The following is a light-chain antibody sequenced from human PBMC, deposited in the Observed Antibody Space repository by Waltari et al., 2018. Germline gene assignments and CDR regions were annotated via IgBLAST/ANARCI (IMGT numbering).Light chain of an antibody. CDR2: GKI. CDR3: NSRDSSGNHVV. CDR1: SLGTYS. V-gene: IGLV3-19*01. J-gene: IGLJ2*01. Sequence: SSELTQDPTVSVALGQTVVITCQGDSLGTYSASWYQQKPGQAPILVIYGKINRPSGIPDRFSGSSSGDTASLTITGAQAEDEADYYCNSRDSSGNHVVFGGGTKLTVL.